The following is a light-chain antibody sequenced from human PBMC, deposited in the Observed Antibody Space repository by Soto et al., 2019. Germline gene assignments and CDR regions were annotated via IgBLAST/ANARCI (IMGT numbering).Light chain of an antibody. J-gene: IGKJ4*01. CDR2: DAS. V-gene: IGKV1-33*01. CDR1: QDVSAS. Sequence: DIQMTQSPSSLSASVGDRVTITCQASQDVSASLNWYQQKPGRAPKLLIYDASNLETGVSSRFSGSGSATDFTFTSSSLQAEDIATYYWQQSDNLPPTFGGGTKVEI. CDR3: QQSDNLPPT.